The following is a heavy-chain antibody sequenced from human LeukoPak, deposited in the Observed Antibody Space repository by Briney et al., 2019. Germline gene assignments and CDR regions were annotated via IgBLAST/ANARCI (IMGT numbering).Heavy chain of an antibody. CDR2: ISYDGSNK. CDR3: AKDPGSSWYYFDY. CDR1: GFTFSSYD. Sequence: GGSLRLSCAASGFTFSSYDMHWVRQAPGKGLEWVAVISYDGSNKYYADSVKGRFTISRDNSKNTLYLQMNSLRAEDTAVYYCAKDPGSSWYYFDYWGQGTLVTVSS. J-gene: IGHJ4*02. D-gene: IGHD6-13*01. V-gene: IGHV3-30*18.